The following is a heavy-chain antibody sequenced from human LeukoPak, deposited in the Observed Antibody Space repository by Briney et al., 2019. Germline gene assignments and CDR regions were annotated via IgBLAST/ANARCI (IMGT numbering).Heavy chain of an antibody. Sequence: GGSLRLSCAASGFTFSSYAMSWVRQAPGKGLDWVSTISGSGVNIHYADSVKGRFTISRDNSRNTLYLQMNSLRAEDTAVYYCAEDGGTCGGQGILVTVS. V-gene: IGHV3-23*01. J-gene: IGHJ4*02. CDR3: AEDGGTC. D-gene: IGHD3-16*01. CDR2: ISGSGVNI. CDR1: GFTFSSYA.